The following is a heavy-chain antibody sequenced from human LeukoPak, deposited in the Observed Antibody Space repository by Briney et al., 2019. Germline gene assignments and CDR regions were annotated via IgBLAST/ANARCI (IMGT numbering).Heavy chain of an antibody. Sequence: SETLSLTCTVSGGSISSYYWSWLRQPPGKGLEWIGYIYYSGSTNYNPSLKSRVTISVDTSKNQFSLKLSSVTAADTAVYYCARDRGAMVPFDYYYYMDVWGKGTTVTISS. CDR3: ARDRGAMVPFDYYYYMDV. CDR2: IYYSGST. D-gene: IGHD5-18*01. V-gene: IGHV4-59*01. J-gene: IGHJ6*03. CDR1: GGSISSYY.